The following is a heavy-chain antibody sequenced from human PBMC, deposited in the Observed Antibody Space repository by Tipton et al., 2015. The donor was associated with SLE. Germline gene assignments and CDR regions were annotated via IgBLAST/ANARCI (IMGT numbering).Heavy chain of an antibody. D-gene: IGHD2-15*01. J-gene: IGHJ4*02. Sequence: SLRLSCAASGFTFSSYGMHWVRQAPGKGLEWVAVIWYDGSNKYYADSVKGRFTISRDNSKNTLYLQMSSLRAEDTAVYYCAKGGGCSGGSCYSLDYWGQGTLVTVSS. V-gene: IGHV3-33*06. CDR3: AKGGGCSGGSCYSLDY. CDR1: GFTFSSYG. CDR2: IWYDGSNK.